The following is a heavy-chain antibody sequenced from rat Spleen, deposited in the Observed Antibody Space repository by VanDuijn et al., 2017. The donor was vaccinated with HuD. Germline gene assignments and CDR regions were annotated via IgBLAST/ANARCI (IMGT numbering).Heavy chain of an antibody. CDR3: ARHESNNNYFDY. D-gene: IGHD1-10*01. CDR2: INWDSGTI. J-gene: IGHJ2*01. CDR1: GFNFNDYW. V-gene: IGHV4-2*01. Sequence: EVKLVESGGGLVQPGRSLKLSCAASGFNFNDYWMGWVRQAPGKGLQWIGEINWDSGTINYIPSLKDKFTISRDNAQNTLYLQMDSLRSEDTATYYCARHESNNNYFDYWGQGVMVTVSS.